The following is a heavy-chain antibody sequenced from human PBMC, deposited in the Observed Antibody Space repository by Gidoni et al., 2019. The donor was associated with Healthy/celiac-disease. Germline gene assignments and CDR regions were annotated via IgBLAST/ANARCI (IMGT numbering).Heavy chain of an antibody. CDR1: GFTFSGSA. CDR3: TRLGIYVN. D-gene: IGHD5-12*01. V-gene: IGHV3-73*02. J-gene: IGHJ4*02. Sequence: EVQLVESGGGLVQPGGSLKLPCAASGFTFSGSAMHWFRQASGKGLEWVGRIRSKANSYATAYAASVKGRFTISRDDSKNTAYLQMNSLKTEDTAVYYCTRLGIYVNWGQGTLVTVSS. CDR2: IRSKANSYAT.